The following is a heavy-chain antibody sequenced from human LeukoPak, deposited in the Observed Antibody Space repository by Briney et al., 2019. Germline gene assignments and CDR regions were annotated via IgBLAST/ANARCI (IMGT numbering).Heavy chain of an antibody. CDR3: ARDITGSWTFDY. CDR2: LSFDGRNR. Sequence: GSLRLSCAVSGFTFSNYGMHWVRQAPGKGLEWVTALSFDGRNRHYADSVKGRFTISRDDSKNTVYLQMSSLRVEDTAVYYCARDITGSWTFDYWGQGTLVTVSS. V-gene: IGHV3-30*19. CDR1: GFTFSNYG. D-gene: IGHD1-20*01. J-gene: IGHJ4*02.